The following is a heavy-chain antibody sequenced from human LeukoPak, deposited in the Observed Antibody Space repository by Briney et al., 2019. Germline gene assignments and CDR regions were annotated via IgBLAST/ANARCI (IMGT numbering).Heavy chain of an antibody. J-gene: IGHJ4*02. Sequence: ASVKVSCKASGYTFTSYGISWVRQAPGQGLEWMGWINPNSGGTNYAQKFQGRVTMTRDTSISTAYMELSRLRSDDTAVYYCARGGRLVVVAPTRDWGQGTLVTVSS. CDR1: GYTFTSYG. V-gene: IGHV1-2*02. CDR2: INPNSGGT. D-gene: IGHD3-22*01. CDR3: ARGGRLVVVAPTRD.